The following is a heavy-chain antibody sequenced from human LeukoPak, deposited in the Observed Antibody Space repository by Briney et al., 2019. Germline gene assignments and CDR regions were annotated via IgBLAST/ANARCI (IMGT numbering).Heavy chain of an antibody. CDR1: GFTVSSYG. D-gene: IGHD6-19*01. CDR3: AKVGYSSGWYGWPQPNYFDY. Sequence: GGPLRFSCAAFGFTVSSYGMPWVGRAPGKGLEWVAVISYDGSNKYYADSVKGRFTISRDNSKNTLYLQMNSLRAEDTAVYYCAKVGYSSGWYGWPQPNYFDYWGQGTLVTVSS. V-gene: IGHV3-30*18. J-gene: IGHJ4*02. CDR2: ISYDGSNK.